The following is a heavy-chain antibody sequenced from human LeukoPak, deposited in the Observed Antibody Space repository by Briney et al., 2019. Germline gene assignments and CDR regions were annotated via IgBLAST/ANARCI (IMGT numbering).Heavy chain of an antibody. J-gene: IGHJ4*02. CDR3: ARDRTLVGRQRFDY. V-gene: IGHV4-34*01. CDR2: INHSGST. D-gene: IGHD1-14*01. CDR1: GGSFSGYY. Sequence: PSETLSLTCAVYGGSFSGYYWSWIRQPPGKGLEWIGEINHSGSTNYNPSLKSRVTISVGTSKNQFSLKLSSVTAADTAVYYCARDRTLVGRQRFDYWGQGTLVTVSS.